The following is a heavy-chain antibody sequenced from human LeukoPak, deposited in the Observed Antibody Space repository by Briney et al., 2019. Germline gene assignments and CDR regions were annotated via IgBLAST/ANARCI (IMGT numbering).Heavy chain of an antibody. D-gene: IGHD5-24*01. Sequence: GGSLRLSCAASGFTFSAYSMNWVRQAPGKGLEWVSSISTSSIYIYYADSVKGRFTVSRDNAKNSLYLQMNSLRAEDTAVYYCARSSIDGYNLIDAFDMWGQGTMVTVSS. J-gene: IGHJ3*02. V-gene: IGHV3-21*01. CDR2: ISTSSIYI. CDR3: ARSSIDGYNLIDAFDM. CDR1: GFTFSAYS.